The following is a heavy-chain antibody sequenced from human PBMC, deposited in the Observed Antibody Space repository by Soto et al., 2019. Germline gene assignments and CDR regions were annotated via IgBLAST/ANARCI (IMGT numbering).Heavy chain of an antibody. CDR1: GYSFTSNL. V-gene: IGHV5-51*01. CDR3: ARHQRDDASRKIDC. CDR2: INPADSDI. Sequence: GESLKISCQGSGYSFTSNLIGWVRQMPGKGLEWMGIINPADSDIKYSPSFQAQITISADKSIGTDYLQWSSLKASGTAMYYCARHQRDDASRKIDCWGQGTLVTVSS. D-gene: IGHD3-16*01. J-gene: IGHJ4*02.